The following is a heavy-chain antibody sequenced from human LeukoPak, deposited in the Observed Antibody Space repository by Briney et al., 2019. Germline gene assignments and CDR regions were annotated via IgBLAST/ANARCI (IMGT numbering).Heavy chain of an antibody. CDR3: ARANFDWSNDAFDI. CDR1: GYTFTSYG. J-gene: IGHJ3*02. CDR2: ISAYNGNT. D-gene: IGHD3-9*01. V-gene: IGHV1-18*01. Sequence: ASVKVSCKASGYTFTSYGISWVRQAPGQGLEWMGWISAYNGNTNYAQKLQGRVTMTTDTSTSTAYMELRSLRSDDKAVYYCARANFDWSNDAFDIWGQGTMLTVSS.